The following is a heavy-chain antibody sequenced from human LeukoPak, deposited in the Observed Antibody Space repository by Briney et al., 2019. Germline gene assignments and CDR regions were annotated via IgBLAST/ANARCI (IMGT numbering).Heavy chain of an antibody. CDR3: ARGGIPTGPYYYFYYIDL. CDR2: ISYDGNNK. Sequence: PGGSLTLSCAASGFTFSRNVMHWVRQAPGKGLEWVALISYDGNNKFYADSVKGRFTISRDNSRNTLYLQMNSLSGEDAAVYSCARGGIPTGPYYYFYYIDLWGKGTAVTVSS. V-gene: IGHV3-30*01. D-gene: IGHD3-10*01. CDR1: GFTFSRNV. J-gene: IGHJ6*03.